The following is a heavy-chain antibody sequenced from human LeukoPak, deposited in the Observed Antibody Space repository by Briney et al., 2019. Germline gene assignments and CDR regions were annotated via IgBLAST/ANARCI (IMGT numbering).Heavy chain of an antibody. CDR2: IYHSGST. V-gene: IGHV4-39*07. CDR1: GGSISSSSYY. J-gene: IGHJ4*02. D-gene: IGHD6-13*01. CDR3: ARAYSSSWYSFGY. Sequence: TSETLSLTCTVSGGSISSSSYYWGWIRQPPGKGLEWIGSIYHSGSTYYNPSLKSRVTISVDTSKNRFSLKLSSVTAADTAVYYCARAYSSSWYSFGYWGQGTLVTVSS.